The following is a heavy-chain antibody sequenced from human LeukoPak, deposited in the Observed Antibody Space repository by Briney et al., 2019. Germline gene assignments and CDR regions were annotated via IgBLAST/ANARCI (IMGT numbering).Heavy chain of an antibody. CDR3: VRGPHYGAYADYFDY. CDR1: GFTFSSYS. V-gene: IGHV3-21*01. CDR2: ISSSSSYI. D-gene: IGHD4-17*01. J-gene: IGHJ4*02. Sequence: GGSLRLSCAASGFTFSSYSMNWVRQAPGKGLEWVSSISSSSSYIYYADSVKGRFTISRDNGKNSVYLQMNSLRVEDTALYYCVRGPHYGAYADYFDYWGQGALVTVSS.